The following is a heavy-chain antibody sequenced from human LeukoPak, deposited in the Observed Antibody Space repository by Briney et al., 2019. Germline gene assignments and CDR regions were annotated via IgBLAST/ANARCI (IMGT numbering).Heavy chain of an antibody. CDR1: GGSISSYY. CDR3: ARSSGGAKPGAFDI. CDR2: IYYSGST. D-gene: IGHD1-26*01. V-gene: IGHV4-59*08. Sequence: KTSETLSLTCTVSGGSISSYYWSWIRQPPGKGLEWIGYIYYSGSTNYNPSLKSRVTISVDTSKNQFSLKLSSVTAADTAVYYCARSSGGAKPGAFDIWGQGTMVTVSS. J-gene: IGHJ3*02.